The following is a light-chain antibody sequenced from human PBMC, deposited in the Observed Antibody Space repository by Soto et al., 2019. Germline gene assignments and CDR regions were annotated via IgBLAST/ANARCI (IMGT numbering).Light chain of an antibody. V-gene: IGLV2-14*03. CDR2: DVS. CDR3: SSFTGSNYV. J-gene: IGLJ1*01. Sequence: QSVLTQPASVSGSPGQSITISCTGTISDVGGYNFVSWYQQYPGKAPKLMICDVSIRPSGVSNRFSGSKSGNTASLTISGLQAEDEADYYCSSFTGSNYVFGTGTKVTVL. CDR1: ISDVGGYNF.